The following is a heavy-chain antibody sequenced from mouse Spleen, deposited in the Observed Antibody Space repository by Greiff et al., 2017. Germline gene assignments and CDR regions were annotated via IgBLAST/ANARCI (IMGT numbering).Heavy chain of an antibody. CDR3: ARELITTVGRPRWYFDV. V-gene: IGHV3-6*01. J-gene: IGHJ1*01. CDR2: ISYDGSN. Sequence: EVQLVESGPGLVKPSQSLSLTCSVTGYSITSGYYWNWIRQFPGNKLEWMGYISYDGSNNYNPSLKNRISITRDTSKNQFFLKLNSVTTEDTATYYCARELITTVGRPRWYFDVWGAGTTVTVSS. CDR1: GYSITSGYY. D-gene: IGHD1-1*01.